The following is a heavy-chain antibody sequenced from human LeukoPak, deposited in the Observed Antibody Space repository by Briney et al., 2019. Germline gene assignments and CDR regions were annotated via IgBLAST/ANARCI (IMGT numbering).Heavy chain of an antibody. Sequence: PSETLSLTCTVSGGSISSSSYYWGWIRQPPGKGLEWIGSIYYSGSTYYNPAIKSRVTISVDTSKNQFSLKLSSVTAADTAVYYCAREPPRINIVVVVAEDYWGQGTLVTVSS. CDR2: IYYSGST. CDR3: AREPPRINIVVVVAEDY. CDR1: GGSISSSSYY. D-gene: IGHD2-15*01. V-gene: IGHV4-39*07. J-gene: IGHJ4*02.